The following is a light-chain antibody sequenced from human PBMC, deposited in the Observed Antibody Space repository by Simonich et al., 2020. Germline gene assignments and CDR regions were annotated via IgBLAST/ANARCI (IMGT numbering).Light chain of an antibody. CDR1: QSVLYSSNNKNY. CDR2: WAS. CDR3: QQYYSTPIT. J-gene: IGKJ5*01. V-gene: IGKV4-1*01. Sequence: DIVMTQSPASLAVSLGERATINCKSSQSVLYSSNNKNYLAWYQQKPGPPPKLLIYWASTRESGVPDRFSGSGSGTDFTLTISSLQAEDVAVYYCQQYYSTPITFGQGTRLEIK.